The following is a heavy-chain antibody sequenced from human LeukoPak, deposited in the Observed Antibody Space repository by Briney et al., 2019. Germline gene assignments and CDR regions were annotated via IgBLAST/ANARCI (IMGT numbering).Heavy chain of an antibody. CDR2: IRYDGSNK. J-gene: IGHJ4*02. Sequence: GGSLRLSCAASGFTFSSYGMHWVSQAPGKGLEWVAFIRYDGSNKYYADSVKGRFTISRDNSKNTLYLQMNSLRAEDTAVYYCAKEPKPRTAVGTKYYFDYWGQGTLVTVSS. V-gene: IGHV3-30*02. CDR1: GFTFSSYG. D-gene: IGHD4-23*01. CDR3: AKEPKPRTAVGTKYYFDY.